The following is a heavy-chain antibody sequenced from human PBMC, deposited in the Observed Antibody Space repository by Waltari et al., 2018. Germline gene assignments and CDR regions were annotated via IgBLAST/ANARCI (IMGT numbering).Heavy chain of an antibody. J-gene: IGHJ4*02. CDR1: GYTFRNYG. V-gene: IGHV1-18*01. Sequence: QVQLVQSGAEVKKPGASVQVSCRTSGYTFRNYGISWVRQAPGQGLEWMGWISSNRGETNHAQKIQGRVTIRTDTSTNTAYMELTSLRSDDTAVYYCARDRRTSLAQSTYYFDYWGQGTLVTVSS. CDR2: ISSNRGET. CDR3: ARDRRTSLAQSTYYFDY. D-gene: IGHD4-17*01.